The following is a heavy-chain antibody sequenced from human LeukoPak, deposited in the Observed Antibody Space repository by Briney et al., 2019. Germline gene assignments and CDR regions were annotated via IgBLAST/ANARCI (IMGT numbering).Heavy chain of an antibody. CDR3: ARDPEPAAGLPDY. D-gene: IGHD6-13*01. V-gene: IGHV3-48*03. CDR2: ISSSGSTI. CDR1: GFTFSSYE. J-gene: IGHJ4*02. Sequence: GGSLRLSCAASGFTFSSYEMNWVRQAPGKGLEWVSYISSSGSTIYYADSVKGRFTISRDNAKNSLYLQMNNLRAEDTAVYYCARDPEPAAGLPDYWGQGTLVTVSS.